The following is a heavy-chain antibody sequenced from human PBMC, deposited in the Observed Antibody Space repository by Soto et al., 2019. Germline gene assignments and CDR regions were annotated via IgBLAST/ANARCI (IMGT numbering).Heavy chain of an antibody. CDR1: GGSISSGGYS. Sequence: QLQLQESGSGLVKPSQTLSLTCAVSGGSISSGGYSWSWIRQPPGKGLECIGYIYHSGSTYYNPSPKSRVTISVDRSKNQFSLKLSSVTAADTAVYYCARGMTTVTTIDYWGQGTLVTVSS. J-gene: IGHJ4*02. CDR2: IYHSGST. CDR3: ARGMTTVTTIDY. D-gene: IGHD4-17*01. V-gene: IGHV4-30-2*01.